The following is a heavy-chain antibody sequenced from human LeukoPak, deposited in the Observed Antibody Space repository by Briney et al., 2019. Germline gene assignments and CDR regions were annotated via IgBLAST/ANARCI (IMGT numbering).Heavy chain of an antibody. Sequence: ASVKASCKASGYTFPSYGISWVGQAPGQGREWMGWISGYKGNTNYAQKLQGRVTMTSDTSTSTAYMELRSLRSDDTAVYYCARGAISATYSFDLWGQGTMVTVSS. V-gene: IGHV1-18*01. CDR3: ARGAISATYSFDL. J-gene: IGHJ3*01. CDR1: GYTFPSYG. CDR2: ISGYKGNT. D-gene: IGHD2-15*01.